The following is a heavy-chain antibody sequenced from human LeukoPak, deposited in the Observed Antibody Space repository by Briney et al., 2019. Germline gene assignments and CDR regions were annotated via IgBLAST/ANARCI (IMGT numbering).Heavy chain of an antibody. D-gene: IGHD4-17*01. CDR2: ISSNGGST. J-gene: IGHJ6*02. V-gene: IGHV3-64*01. CDR3: ARDEGDYIYYYYGMDV. CDR1: GFTFSSYA. Sequence: PGGSLTLSCAASGFTFSSYAMHWVRQAPGKGLEYVSSISSNGGSTYYANSVKGRFSISRDNSKNTLYLQMGSLRAEDMAVYYCARDEGDYIYYYYGMDVWGQGTTVTVSS.